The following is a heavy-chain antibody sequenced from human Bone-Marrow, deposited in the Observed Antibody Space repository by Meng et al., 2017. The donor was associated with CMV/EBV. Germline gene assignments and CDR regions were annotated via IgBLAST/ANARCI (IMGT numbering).Heavy chain of an antibody. CDR3: ARAQSDYYYYGMDV. CDR2: IAYDGSNK. Sequence: GESLKISCAASGFTFSSDWMSWVRQAPGKGLEWVAVIAYDGSNKYYADAVKGRFTISRDNSKNTLYLQMNSLRAEDTAVYYCARAQSDYYYYGMDVWGQGTTVTVPS. V-gene: IGHV3-30-3*01. D-gene: IGHD7-27*01. J-gene: IGHJ6*02. CDR1: GFTFSSDW.